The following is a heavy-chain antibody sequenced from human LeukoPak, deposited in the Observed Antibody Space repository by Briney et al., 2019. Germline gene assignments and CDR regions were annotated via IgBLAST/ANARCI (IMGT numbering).Heavy chain of an antibody. J-gene: IGHJ3*02. V-gene: IGHV4-30-4*01. D-gene: IGHD3-22*01. CDR1: GGSISSGDYY. CDR3: ARTYDSSGYYLTDTHDAFDI. Sequence: SEPLSLTCTVSGGSISSGDYYWSWIRQPPGKGLEWIGYIYYSGSTYYNPSLKSRVTISVDTSKNQFSLKLSSVTAADTAVYYCARTYDSSGYYLTDTHDAFDIWGQGTMVTVSS. CDR2: IYYSGST.